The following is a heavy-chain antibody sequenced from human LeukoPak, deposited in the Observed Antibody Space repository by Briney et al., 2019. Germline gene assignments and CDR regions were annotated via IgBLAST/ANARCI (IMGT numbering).Heavy chain of an antibody. J-gene: IGHJ4*02. Sequence: SETLSLTCAVYGGSFSGYYWSWIRQPPGKGLEWIGEINHSGSTNYNPSLKSRVTISVDTSKNQFSLKLSSVTAADTAVYYCARNTSGHSFDYWGQGTLVTVSS. CDR1: GGSFSGYY. CDR2: INHSGST. V-gene: IGHV4-34*01. D-gene: IGHD6-19*01. CDR3: ARNTSGHSFDY.